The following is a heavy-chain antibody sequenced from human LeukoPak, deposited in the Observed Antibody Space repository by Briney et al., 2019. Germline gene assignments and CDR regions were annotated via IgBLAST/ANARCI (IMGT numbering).Heavy chain of an antibody. D-gene: IGHD2-2*01. Sequence: SETLSLTCTVSGGSISSSSYYWGWIRQPPGKGLEWIGSIDYSRSTYYNPSLKSRVTISVDTSKNQFSLKLSSVTAADTAVYYCGSWGWGDIVVVPAATDAFDIWGQGTMVTVSS. CDR3: GSWGWGDIVVVPAATDAFDI. J-gene: IGHJ3*02. V-gene: IGHV4-39*01. CDR2: IDYSRST. CDR1: GGSISSSSYY.